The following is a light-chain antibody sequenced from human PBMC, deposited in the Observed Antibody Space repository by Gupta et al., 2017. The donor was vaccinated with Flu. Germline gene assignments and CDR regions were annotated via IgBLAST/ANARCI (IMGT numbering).Light chain of an antibody. CDR3: QAWEGTTAV. J-gene: IGLJ2*01. CDR2: QDT. V-gene: IGLV3-1*01. CDR1: KLGDRF. Sequence: YELTEPPSVAVDPGQTAHITCSGNKLGDRFVSWYQKKARRSPLLVIFQDTQRPSEIPERFSGAKSGSTATLTISGTQTMDEADYYCQAWEGTTAVFGGGTKLTVV.